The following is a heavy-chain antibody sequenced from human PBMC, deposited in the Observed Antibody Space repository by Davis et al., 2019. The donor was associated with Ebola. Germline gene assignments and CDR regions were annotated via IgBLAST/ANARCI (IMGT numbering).Heavy chain of an antibody. J-gene: IGHJ4*02. V-gene: IGHV1-8*03. D-gene: IGHD3-3*01. Sequence: ASVKVSCKTSGYTFTKYNINWVRQTTGEGLEWMGWMNPNNDGTGYAQKFQDRVTFTRDTSTSTAYMELISLTSEDTAVYFCARTMYHDFWTGYFYFDYWGQGTLVTVSS. CDR2: MNPNNDGT. CDR3: ARTMYHDFWTGYFYFDY. CDR1: GYTFTKYN.